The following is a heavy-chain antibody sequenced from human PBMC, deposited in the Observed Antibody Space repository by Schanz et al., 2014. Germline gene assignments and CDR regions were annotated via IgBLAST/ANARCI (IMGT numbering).Heavy chain of an antibody. D-gene: IGHD3-9*01. CDR3: AKDHAGSDILTALGN. J-gene: IGHJ4*02. Sequence: EVQLVESGGGVVQPGGSLRLSCAASGFTFSDYYMSWIRQAPGKGLEWVSAISGSGASTYYADSVKGRFTISRDNSKNTLYLQMNSLRAEDTAVYYCAKDHAGSDILTALGNWGQGTLVTVSS. CDR2: ISGSGAST. V-gene: IGHV3-23*04. CDR1: GFTFSDYY.